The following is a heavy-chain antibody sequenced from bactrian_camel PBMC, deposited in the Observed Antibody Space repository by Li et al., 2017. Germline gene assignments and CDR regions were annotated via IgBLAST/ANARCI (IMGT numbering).Heavy chain of an antibody. CDR1: GYTYSIYR. D-gene: IGHD2*01. CDR3: ASGRTWYDY. Sequence: QVQLVESGGGSVQAGGALRLSCAASGYTYSIYRMGWFRQAPGKEREGVATVCSGHGRTYYADSVKGRFTISRDNAKNTVYLQMNSLKSEDTALYYCASGRTWYDYWGQGTQVTVS. J-gene: IGHJ4*01. V-gene: IGHV3S1*01. CDR2: VCSGHGRT.